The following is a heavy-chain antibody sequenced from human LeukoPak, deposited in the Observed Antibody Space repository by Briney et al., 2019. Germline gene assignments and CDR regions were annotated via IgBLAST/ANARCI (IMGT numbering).Heavy chain of an antibody. Sequence: PGGSLRLSCAASGFTFSSYGMHWVRQAPGKGLEWVAVISYDGSNKYYADSVKGRFTISRDNSKNTLYVQMSSLRPEDTAVYYCAKDRTGPAEHWGQGTLVTVSS. CDR1: GFTFSSYG. V-gene: IGHV3-30*18. CDR2: ISYDGSNK. CDR3: AKDRTGPAEH. J-gene: IGHJ1*01.